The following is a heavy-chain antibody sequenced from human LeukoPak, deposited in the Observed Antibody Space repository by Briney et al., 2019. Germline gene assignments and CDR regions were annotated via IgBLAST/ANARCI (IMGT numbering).Heavy chain of an antibody. D-gene: IGHD6-13*01. CDR3: ARVYSSSWYWFDP. CDR2: IYYSVST. CDR1: AGSISSYY. V-gene: IGHV4-59*01. Sequence: SETLSLTCTVAAGSISSYYWSWIRHPPGKGLEWIGYIYYSVSTTYNPSLKSRVTISVDTSKNQFSLKLSSVTAADTAVYYCARVYSSSWYWFDPWGQGTLVTVSS. J-gene: IGHJ5*02.